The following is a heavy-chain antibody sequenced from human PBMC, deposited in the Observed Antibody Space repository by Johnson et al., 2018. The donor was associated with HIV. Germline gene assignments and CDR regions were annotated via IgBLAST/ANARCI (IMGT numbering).Heavy chain of an antibody. V-gene: IGHV3-11*01. CDR2: ISSSCSTI. Sequence: QVQLVESGGGLVKPGGSLRLSCAASGFTFSDYYMSWIRQAPGKGLEWVSYISSSCSTIYYADSVKGRFTISRDNAKNSLYLQMKSLRAEDTALYYCARAEIYEGRVGDFAFDIWGRGTMVTVSS. D-gene: IGHD3-10*01. J-gene: IGHJ3*02. CDR1: GFTFSDYY. CDR3: ARAEIYEGRVGDFAFDI.